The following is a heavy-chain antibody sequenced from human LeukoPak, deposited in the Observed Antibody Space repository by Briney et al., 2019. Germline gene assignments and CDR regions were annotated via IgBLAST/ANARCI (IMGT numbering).Heavy chain of an antibody. CDR3: ARVDRYHYYLDV. CDR2: IMPLFNTA. V-gene: IGHV1-69*05. J-gene: IGHJ6*03. CDR1: GGTFSSYS. Sequence: SVKVSCTASGGTFSSYSITWVRQAPGQGLEWMGGIMPLFNTANYAQRFQGRVTITTDESTSTAYMELSSLRFEDTAMYYCARVDRYHYYLDVWGKGTTVTVSS.